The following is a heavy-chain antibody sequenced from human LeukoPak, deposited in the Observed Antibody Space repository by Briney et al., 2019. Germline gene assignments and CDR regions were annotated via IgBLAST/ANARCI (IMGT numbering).Heavy chain of an antibody. J-gene: IGHJ4*02. CDR1: GGSFSGYY. CDR2: INHSGST. D-gene: IGHD5-18*01. Sequence: PSETLSLTCAVYGGSFSGYYWSWIRQPPGKGLEWIGEINHSGSTSYNPSLKSRVTISVDTSKNQFSLKLSSVTAADTAVYYCARRQRGYSYGTRIDYWGQGTLVTVSS. CDR3: ARRQRGYSYGTRIDY. V-gene: IGHV4-34*01.